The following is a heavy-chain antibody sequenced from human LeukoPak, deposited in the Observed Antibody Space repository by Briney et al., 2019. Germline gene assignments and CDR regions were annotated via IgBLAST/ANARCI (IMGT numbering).Heavy chain of an antibody. CDR3: ARDFYYGYNSWFDY. CDR2: INPNSGDT. D-gene: IGHD5-24*01. CDR1: GYTFTGYY. Sequence: ASVKVSCKASGYTFTGYYMHWVRQAPGQGLEWMGWINPNSGDTNYAQKFQGRVTMTTDTSISTAYMELSRLRSDDTAVYYCARDFYYGYNSWFDYWGQGTLVTVSS. J-gene: IGHJ4*02. V-gene: IGHV1-2*02.